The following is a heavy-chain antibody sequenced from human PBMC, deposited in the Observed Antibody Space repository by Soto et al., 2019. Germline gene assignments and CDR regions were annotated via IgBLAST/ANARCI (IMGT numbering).Heavy chain of an antibody. D-gene: IGHD5-18*01. CDR1: GYTFSSYD. CDR2: MNPKSGQT. J-gene: IGHJ5*02. V-gene: IGHV1-8*02. CDR3: ARDIEPALDWFRP. Sequence: QVQLVQSGAELKEPGASVKVSCKASGYTFSSYDINWVRQASGQGLELMGWMNPKSGQTGYAPRFQGRLTMTANTSKSTAYMELSRLRSEDTAVYYCARDIEPALDWFRPWGQGTQVTVSS.